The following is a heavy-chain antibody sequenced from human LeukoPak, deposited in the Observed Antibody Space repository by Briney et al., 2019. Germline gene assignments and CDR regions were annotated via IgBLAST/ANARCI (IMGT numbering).Heavy chain of an antibody. V-gene: IGHV4-59*01. CDR3: ARTQSQSGSYRYYFGY. Sequence: SETLSLTCAVYGGSFSGYYWSWIRQPSGGGLEWIGYIYYIRNTNYNPSLKSRVTMSLDPSKNEFSLRLNSVTAADTAVYYCARTQSQSGSYRYYFGYWGQGTLVTVSS. D-gene: IGHD1-26*01. CDR2: IYYIRNT. CDR1: GGSFSGYY. J-gene: IGHJ4*02.